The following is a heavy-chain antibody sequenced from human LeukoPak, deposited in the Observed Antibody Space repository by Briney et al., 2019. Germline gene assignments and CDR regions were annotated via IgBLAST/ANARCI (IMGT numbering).Heavy chain of an antibody. CDR1: GYTFTDYY. CDR2: INSNSGDT. D-gene: IGHD3-9*01. Sequence: ASVKVSCKASGYTFTDYYIHWVRQAPGQGLEWMGWINSNSGDTNYAQKFQGRVTMTRDTSISTAYMELSRLRSDDTAVYYCAREPHYDLLTGYALGYLDLWGRGTLLTVSS. CDR3: AREPHYDLLTGYALGYLDL. J-gene: IGHJ2*01. V-gene: IGHV1-2*02.